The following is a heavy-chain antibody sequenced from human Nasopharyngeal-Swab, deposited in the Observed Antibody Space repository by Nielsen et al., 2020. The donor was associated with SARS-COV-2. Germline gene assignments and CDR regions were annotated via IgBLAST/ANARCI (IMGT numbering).Heavy chain of an antibody. V-gene: IGHV3-21*01. Sequence: GESLKISCAASGFTFNNYNFNWVRQAPGKGLEWVSSISSSSSYIYYADSVKGRFTISRGNAKNSLYLQMNSLRAEDTAVYYCAREITMARGVMLDYWGQGTLVTVSS. J-gene: IGHJ4*02. D-gene: IGHD3-10*01. CDR2: ISSSSSYI. CDR1: GFTFNNYN. CDR3: AREITMARGVMLDY.